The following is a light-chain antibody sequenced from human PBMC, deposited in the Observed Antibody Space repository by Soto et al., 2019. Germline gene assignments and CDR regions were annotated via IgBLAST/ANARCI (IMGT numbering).Light chain of an antibody. V-gene: IGKV3-11*01. Sequence: EIVLTQSPATLSLSPGERATLSCRASQSVSTYLAWYQQKPGQAPRLLIYDASNRATGIPARFSGSGSGTDFTLTISSLELEDCAVDYLQLRNTWPPDVTFRPATKVDIK. CDR2: DAS. J-gene: IGKJ3*01. CDR3: QLRNTWPPDVT. CDR1: QSVSTY.